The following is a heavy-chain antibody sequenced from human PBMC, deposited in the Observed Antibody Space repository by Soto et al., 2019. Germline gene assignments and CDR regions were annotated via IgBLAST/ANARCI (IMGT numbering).Heavy chain of an antibody. CDR1: GGSVSSGSYY. D-gene: IGHD6-13*01. CDR2: IYYSGST. Sequence: SETLSLTCTVSGGSVSSGSYYWSWIRQPPGKGLEWIGYIYYSGSTNYNHSLKSRVTISVDTSKNQFSLKLSSVTAAGTAGYYCAREMGYEDQQLPRWFDPWGQGTLVTVSS. J-gene: IGHJ5*02. CDR3: AREMGYEDQQLPRWFDP. V-gene: IGHV4-61*01.